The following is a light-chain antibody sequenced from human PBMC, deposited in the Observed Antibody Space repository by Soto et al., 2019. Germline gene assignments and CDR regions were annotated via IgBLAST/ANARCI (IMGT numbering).Light chain of an antibody. CDR3: SSYTSSSTYV. CDR1: GSDVGGYDY. CDR2: EVT. J-gene: IGLJ1*01. V-gene: IGLV2-14*01. Sequence: QSALTQPASVSGSPGQSITISCTGTGSDVGGYDYVSWYQHHPGKAPKVMIYEVTNRPSGVSNRFSGSKSGNTASLTISGLLAEDEAYYYCSSYTSSSTYVFGTGTKVTVL.